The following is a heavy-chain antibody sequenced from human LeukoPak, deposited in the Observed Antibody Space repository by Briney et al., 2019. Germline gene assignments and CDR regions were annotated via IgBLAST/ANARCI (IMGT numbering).Heavy chain of an antibody. V-gene: IGHV4-4*02. Sequence: PSETLSLTCAVSGGSISSSNWWSWVRQPPGKGLEWIGEIYHSGSTNYNPSLKSRVTISVDTSKNQFSLKLSSVTAADTAVYYCARVDGNSRDGYKGRYYYYMDVWGKGTTVTVSS. CDR2: IYHSGST. D-gene: IGHD5-24*01. CDR3: ARVDGNSRDGYKGRYYYYMDV. CDR1: GGSISSSNW. J-gene: IGHJ6*03.